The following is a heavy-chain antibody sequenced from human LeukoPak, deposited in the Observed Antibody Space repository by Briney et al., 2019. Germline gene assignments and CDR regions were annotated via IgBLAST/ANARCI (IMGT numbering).Heavy chain of an antibody. V-gene: IGHV1-2*02. CDR3: ARDFYGSASSKPYYYYYGMDV. CDR2: INPNSGDT. CDR1: GYTFSDYY. Sequence: GASVKVSRKASGYTFSDYYIQWVRQAPGQGLEWMGWINPNSGDTNFAQKFQGRVTMTRDTSISSAYMELSSLRSDDTAVYYCARDFYGSASSKPYYYYYGMDVWGQGTTVTVSS. D-gene: IGHD3-10*01. J-gene: IGHJ6*02.